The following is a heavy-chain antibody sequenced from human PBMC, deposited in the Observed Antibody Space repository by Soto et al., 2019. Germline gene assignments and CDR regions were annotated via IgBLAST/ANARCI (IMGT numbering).Heavy chain of an antibody. J-gene: IGHJ4*02. D-gene: IGHD3-10*01. CDR1: GFTFSSYE. Sequence: GGSLRLSCAASGFTFSSYEMNWVRQAPGKGLEWVSYISSSGSTIYYADSVKGRFTISRDNAKNSLYLQMNSLRAEDTAVYYCATSYYYYGSGSYDYWGQGTLVTV. CDR2: ISSSGSTI. V-gene: IGHV3-48*03. CDR3: ATSYYYYGSGSYDY.